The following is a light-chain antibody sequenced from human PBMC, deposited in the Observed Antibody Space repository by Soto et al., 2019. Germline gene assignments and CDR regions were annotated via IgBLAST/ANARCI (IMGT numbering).Light chain of an antibody. Sequence: QSVLTQPPSGSAAPGQTVTISCSGSSSNIGNNYVSWYQQFPGTAPKLLIYDNNKRPSGIPDRFSGSKSGTSATLDITGLQTGDEADYYCGTCDSSLSAVVFGGGTKLTVL. J-gene: IGLJ2*01. V-gene: IGLV1-51*01. CDR3: GTCDSSLSAVV. CDR2: DNN. CDR1: SSNIGNNY.